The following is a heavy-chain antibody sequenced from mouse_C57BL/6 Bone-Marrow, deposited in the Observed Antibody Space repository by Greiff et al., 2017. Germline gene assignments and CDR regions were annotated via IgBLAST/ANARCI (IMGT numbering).Heavy chain of an antibody. CDR1: GFTFSSYA. Sequence: DVMLVESGGGLVKPGGSLTLSCAASGFTFSSYAMSWVRQTPEKRLEWVATISDGGSYNYYPDNVKGRFTISRDNAKNNLYLQMSHLKAEDTAMYYCARDRGRLRQAWFAYWGQGTLVTVSA. CDR3: ARDRGRLRQAWFAY. D-gene: IGHD2-4*01. V-gene: IGHV5-4*01. CDR2: ISDGGSYN. J-gene: IGHJ3*01.